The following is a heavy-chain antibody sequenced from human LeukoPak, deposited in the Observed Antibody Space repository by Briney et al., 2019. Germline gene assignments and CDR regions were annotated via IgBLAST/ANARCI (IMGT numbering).Heavy chain of an antibody. D-gene: IGHD6-6*01. Sequence: GASVKVSCKASGYTFTSYGISWVRQAPGQGLEWMGWISAYNGNTNYAQKLQGRVTMATDTSTSTAYVELRSLRSDDTAVYYCASIAARQTWSDDAFDIWGQGTMVTVSS. V-gene: IGHV1-18*01. J-gene: IGHJ3*02. CDR1: GYTFTSYG. CDR3: ASIAARQTWSDDAFDI. CDR2: ISAYNGNT.